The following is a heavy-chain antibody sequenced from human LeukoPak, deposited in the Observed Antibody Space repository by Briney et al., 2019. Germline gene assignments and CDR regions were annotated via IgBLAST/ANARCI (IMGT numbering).Heavy chain of an antibody. Sequence: ASVKVSCKASGYTFTGYYMHWVRQATGQGLEWMGWMNPNSGNTGYAQKFQGRVTITRNTSISTAYMELSSLRSEDTAVYYCARGGVVVAADYYYMDVWGKGTTVTVSS. J-gene: IGHJ6*03. V-gene: IGHV1-8*03. CDR2: MNPNSGNT. CDR1: GYTFTGYY. CDR3: ARGGVVVAADYYYMDV. D-gene: IGHD2-15*01.